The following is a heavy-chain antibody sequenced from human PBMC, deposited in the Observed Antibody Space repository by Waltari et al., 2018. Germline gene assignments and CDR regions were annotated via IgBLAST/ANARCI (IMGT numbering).Heavy chain of an antibody. CDR2: IYYNGTT. V-gene: IGHV4-31*03. CDR3: ARVRNHFDYTGPRGAVDP. J-gene: IGHJ5*02. CDR1: GASISNGSYY. D-gene: IGHD2-8*02. Sequence: QVQLQESGPGLVKPSQTLSLTCTVSGASISNGSYYWTWIRQVPGKGLEWIGHIYYNGTTDYNWSLKSRLIISVDTSKNQFALKLTSVTASDMAVYYCARVRNHFDYTGPRGAVDPWGQGILVTASS.